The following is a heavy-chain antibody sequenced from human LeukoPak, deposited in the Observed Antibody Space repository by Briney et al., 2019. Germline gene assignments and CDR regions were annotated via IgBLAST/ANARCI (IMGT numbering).Heavy chain of an antibody. D-gene: IGHD6-6*01. J-gene: IGHJ4*02. CDR1: GGSISSYY. CDR3: ARGYSSSSGRPDY. CDR2: IYYSGST. V-gene: IGHV4-59*08. Sequence: SETLSLTCTVSGGSISSYYWSWIRQPPGKGLEWIGYIYYSGSTNYNPSLKSRVSISVDTSKKQFSLKLSSVTAADTAVYYCARGYSSSSGRPDYWGQGTLVTVSS.